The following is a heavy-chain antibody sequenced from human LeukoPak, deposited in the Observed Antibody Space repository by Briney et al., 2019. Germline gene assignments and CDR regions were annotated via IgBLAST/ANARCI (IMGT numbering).Heavy chain of an antibody. CDR1: GFIFSSYW. V-gene: IGHV3-7*01. Sequence: TGGSLRLSCAASGFIFSSYWMSWVRQAPGKGLEWVANIKQYGSEKYYVDSVKGRFTISRDNAKNSLYLQMNSLRAEDTAVYYCARDCHSRSLLWSGLSNYNWFDPWGQGTLVTVSS. CDR3: ARDCHSRSLLWSGLSNYNWFDP. J-gene: IGHJ5*02. CDR2: IKQYGSEK. D-gene: IGHD3-3*01.